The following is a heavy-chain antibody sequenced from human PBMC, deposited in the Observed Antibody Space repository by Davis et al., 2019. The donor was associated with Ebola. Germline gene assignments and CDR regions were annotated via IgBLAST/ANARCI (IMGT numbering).Heavy chain of an antibody. V-gene: IGHV4-39*02. J-gene: IGHJ5*02. CDR3: AREAKDSSSWHWFDP. Sequence: PSETLSLTCTVSGGSISSSSYYWGWIRQPPGKGLEWIGSIYYSGSTYYNPSLKSRVTISVDTSKNQFSLKLSSVTAADTAVYYCAREAKDSSSWHWFDPWGQGTLVTVSS. CDR1: GGSISSSSYY. CDR2: IYYSGST. D-gene: IGHD6-13*01.